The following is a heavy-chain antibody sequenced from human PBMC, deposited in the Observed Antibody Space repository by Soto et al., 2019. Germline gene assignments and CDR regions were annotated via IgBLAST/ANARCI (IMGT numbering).Heavy chain of an antibody. CDR1: GYTLASYA. J-gene: IGHJ1*01. CDR2: INAGNGNT. CDR3: ARGIGDIVLIVLQH. V-gene: IGHV1-3*01. Sequence: ASVRVCCKASGYTLASYAMHWMRQTPGQRLEWMGWINAGNGNTKYSQKFQGRVTITRDTSASTAYMELSSLRSEDTAVYYCARGIGDIVLIVLQHWGQGTLVTVSS. D-gene: IGHD2-8*01.